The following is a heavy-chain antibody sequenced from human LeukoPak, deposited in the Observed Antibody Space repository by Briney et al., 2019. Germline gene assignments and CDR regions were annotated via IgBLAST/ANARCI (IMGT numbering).Heavy chain of an antibody. CDR2: ISGSGGST. CDR1: GFTLSSYA. CDR3: AKSRAQYSSSWYDAFDI. D-gene: IGHD6-13*01. V-gene: IGHV3-23*01. Sequence: GGSLRLSCAASGFTLSSYAMRWVRQAPGQGLEWVSAISGSGGSTYYAHSVKGRFTISRDNSKNTLYLQMNSLRAEDTAVYYCAKSRAQYSSSWYDAFDIWGQGTMVTVSS. J-gene: IGHJ3*02.